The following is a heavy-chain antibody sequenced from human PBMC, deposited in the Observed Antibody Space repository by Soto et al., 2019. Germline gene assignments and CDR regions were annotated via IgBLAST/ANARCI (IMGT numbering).Heavy chain of an antibody. CDR1: GFTFSAYW. CDR3: AREKRANGYFDY. Sequence: EVQLVESGGGLVQTGGSLRLSCAASGFTFSAYWMSWVRQAPGKGLEWVANIKQAGSEKYYVDSVNGRFIISRDDAKNSLFLLVNSLRVEDTAMYYCAREKRANGYFDYWGQGTLVTVSS. CDR2: IKQAGSEK. D-gene: IGHD6-25*01. J-gene: IGHJ4*02. V-gene: IGHV3-7*01.